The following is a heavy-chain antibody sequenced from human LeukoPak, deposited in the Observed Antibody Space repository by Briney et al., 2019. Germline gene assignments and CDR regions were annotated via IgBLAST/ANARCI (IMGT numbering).Heavy chain of an antibody. V-gene: IGHV1-18*01. D-gene: IGHD3-3*01. J-gene: IGHJ6*02. CDR3: ARDPSRGDFWSRSYYGMAV. CDR2: ISAYNGNT. CDR1: GYTFTSYG. Sequence: ASVKVSCKASGYTFTSYGFSWVRQAPGQGLEWMGWISAYNGNTNYAQKLQGRVIMTTDKSTSTAYMELRSLGSGDTAVYYCARDPSRGDFWSRSYYGMAVWGQGTTVTVSS.